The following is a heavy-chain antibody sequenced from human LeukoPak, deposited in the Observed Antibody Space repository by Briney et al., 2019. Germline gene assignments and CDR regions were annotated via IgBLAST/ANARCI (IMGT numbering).Heavy chain of an antibody. CDR2: IYYSGST. J-gene: IGHJ4*02. CDR1: GGSISSHY. V-gene: IGHV4-59*11. Sequence: ASETLSLTCTVSGGSISSHYWSWIRQPPGKGLEWIGYIYYSGSTNYNPSLKSRVTISVDTSKNQFSLKLSSVTAADTAVYYCARSEGATTQYYFDYWGQGTLVTVSS. CDR3: ARSEGATTQYYFDY. D-gene: IGHD1-26*01.